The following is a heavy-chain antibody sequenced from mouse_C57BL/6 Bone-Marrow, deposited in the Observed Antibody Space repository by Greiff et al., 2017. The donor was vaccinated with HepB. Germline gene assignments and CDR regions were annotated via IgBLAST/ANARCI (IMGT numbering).Heavy chain of an antibody. V-gene: IGHV1-50*01. Sequence: QVQLQQPGAELVKPGASVKLSCKASGYTFTSYWMQWVKQRPGQGLEWIGEIDPSDSYTNYNQKFKGKAKLTVDTSSSTAYMQLSNLTSENSAVYYCARRLLWTFAYWGQGALVTVST. J-gene: IGHJ3*01. CDR3: ARRLLWTFAY. CDR1: GYTFTSYW. D-gene: IGHD2-1*01. CDR2: IDPSDSYT.